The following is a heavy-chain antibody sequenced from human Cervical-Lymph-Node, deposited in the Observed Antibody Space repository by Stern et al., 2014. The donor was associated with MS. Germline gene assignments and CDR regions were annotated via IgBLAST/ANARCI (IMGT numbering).Heavy chain of an antibody. CDR2: INPSGGSS. J-gene: IGHJ4*02. Sequence: VQLLESGAEVRKPGASVKVSCKAAGYTLTRYYMHWVRQAPGQGLEWMGIINPSGGSSSYAPKFQDRVTMTRDTSTGTFYMELSSLRSEDTAVYYCAGGHTFDFWGQGTLVTVSS. CDR3: AGGHTFDF. CDR1: GYTLTRYY. V-gene: IGHV1-46*01.